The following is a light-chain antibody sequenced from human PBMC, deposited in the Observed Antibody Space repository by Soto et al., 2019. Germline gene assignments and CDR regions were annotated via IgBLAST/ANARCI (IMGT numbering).Light chain of an antibody. J-gene: IGKJ5*01. V-gene: IGKV1-6*01. CDR3: LQDYNYFG. Sequence: AIQLTQSPSSLSASVGDRVTITCRANQGIRNDLGWYQQKPGKAPKLLIYAASSLQSGVPSRFSGSGSGTDFTLTISNLQPEDFATYYCLQDYNYFGFGQGTRLEIK. CDR1: QGIRND. CDR2: AAS.